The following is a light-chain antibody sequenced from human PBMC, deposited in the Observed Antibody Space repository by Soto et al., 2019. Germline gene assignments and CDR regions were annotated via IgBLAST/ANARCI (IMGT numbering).Light chain of an antibody. CDR1: ESVSSN. Sequence: EIVLTQSPATLSVSPGERATLSCRATESVSSNLAWYQQKPGQAPRLLIYDASTRATGIPARFSGSGSGTEFTLTISSLQSEDFAVYYCQQFNNGLTFGGGTKVDIK. V-gene: IGKV3-15*01. J-gene: IGKJ4*01. CDR2: DAS. CDR3: QQFNNGLT.